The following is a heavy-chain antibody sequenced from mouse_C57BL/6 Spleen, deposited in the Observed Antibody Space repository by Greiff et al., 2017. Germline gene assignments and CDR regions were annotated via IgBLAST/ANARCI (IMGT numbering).Heavy chain of an antibody. D-gene: IGHD2-4*01. CDR3: AREGGLRRGYYYAMDY. J-gene: IGHJ4*01. V-gene: IGHV1-82*01. Sequence: QVQLQQSGPELVKPGASVKISCKASGYAFSSSWMNWVKQRPGKGLEWIGRIYPGDGDTNYNGKFKGKATLTADKSSSTAYMQLSSLTSEDSAVYFCAREGGLRRGYYYAMDYWGQGTSVTVSS. CDR1: GYAFSSSW. CDR2: IYPGDGDT.